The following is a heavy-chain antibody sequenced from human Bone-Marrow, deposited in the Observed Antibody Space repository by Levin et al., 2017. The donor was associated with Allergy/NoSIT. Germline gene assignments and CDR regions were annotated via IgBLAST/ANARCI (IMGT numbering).Heavy chain of an antibody. CDR2: ISNSIYAT. CDR1: GFTFTDYY. Sequence: PGGSLRLSCAASGFTFTDYYMTWIRQAPGKGLEWVAYISNSIYATKYADSVKGRFTLSRDNAKNSLYLQMNSLTVEDTAVYYCARKGRQTTPYYFDYWGQGSLVTVSS. D-gene: IGHD1-1*01. J-gene: IGHJ4*02. V-gene: IGHV3-11*03. CDR3: ARKGRQTTPYYFDY.